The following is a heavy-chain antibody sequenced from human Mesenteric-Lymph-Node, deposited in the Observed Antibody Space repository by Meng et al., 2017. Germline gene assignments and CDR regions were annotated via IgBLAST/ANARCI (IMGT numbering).Heavy chain of an antibody. J-gene: IGHJ4*02. V-gene: IGHV1-2*06. CDR1: GYTFTYRY. Sequence: QMQAGQCGAGVKKTGSSGKVSCKASGYTFTYRYLHWVRQAPGQGLEWMGRMNPNTGGTNYAQKFQGRVTMTRDTSISTAYMELSSLRVDDTAVYYCARIRSGYDLFDYWGQGTLVTVSS. CDR2: MNPNTGGT. D-gene: IGHD5-12*01. CDR3: ARIRSGYDLFDY.